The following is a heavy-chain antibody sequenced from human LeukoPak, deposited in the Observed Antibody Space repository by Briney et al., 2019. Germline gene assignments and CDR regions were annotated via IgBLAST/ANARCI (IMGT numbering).Heavy chain of an antibody. J-gene: IGHJ5*02. V-gene: IGHV1-3*03. CDR3: ARDYYGSGSYRPDNWFDP. D-gene: IGHD3-10*01. CDR2: INAGNGNT. Sequence: GASVKVSCKASGYVFSRYGITWVRQAPGQGLEWMAWINAGNGNTKYSQEFQGRVTITRDTSASTAYMELSSLRSEDMAVYYCARDYYGSGSYRPDNWFDPWGQGTLVTASS. CDR1: GYVFSRYG.